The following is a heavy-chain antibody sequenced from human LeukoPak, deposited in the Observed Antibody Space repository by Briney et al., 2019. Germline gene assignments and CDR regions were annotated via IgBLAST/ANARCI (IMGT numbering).Heavy chain of an antibody. V-gene: IGHV3-48*01. CDR3: ARGHYYDSAFDI. Sequence: HSGGSLRLSCAASGFTLSSYSMNWVRQGPGMALEWVSHISTSGNTKYYADSVKGRFTISRDSAKNSLFLEMNSLRAEDTAVYYCARGHYYDSAFDIWGQGTMVTVSS. CDR2: ISTSGNTK. D-gene: IGHD3-22*01. J-gene: IGHJ3*02. CDR1: GFTLSSYS.